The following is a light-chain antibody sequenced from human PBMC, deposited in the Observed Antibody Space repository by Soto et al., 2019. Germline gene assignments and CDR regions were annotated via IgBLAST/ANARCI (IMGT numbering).Light chain of an antibody. CDR1: QSVSNN. CDR2: YAS. CDR3: QQYNKWPPIT. Sequence: EIMMTQSPATLSVSPGERATLSCRASQSVSNNLAWYQQKPGQAPRLLIYYASTRATGIPARFSGSGSGTEFTLTISSLQSEDFALYYCQQYNKWPPITFGQGTRLEIK. V-gene: IGKV3-15*01. J-gene: IGKJ5*01.